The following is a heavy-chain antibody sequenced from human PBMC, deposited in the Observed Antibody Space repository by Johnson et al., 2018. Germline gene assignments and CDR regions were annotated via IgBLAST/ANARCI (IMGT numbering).Heavy chain of an antibody. CDR2: IWYDGSNK. J-gene: IGHJ6*02. Sequence: QVQLVESGGGVVQPGRSLRLSCAASGFTFSSDAMHWVRQAPGKGLEWVAVIWYDGSNKYYADSVKGRFTISRDNSKNTLYLQMNSLRAEATAVYDCAREPREAAAGTSVYGMDVWGQGTTGTVSS. CDR3: AREPREAAAGTSVYGMDV. V-gene: IGHV3-33*08. D-gene: IGHD6-13*01. CDR1: GFTFSSDA.